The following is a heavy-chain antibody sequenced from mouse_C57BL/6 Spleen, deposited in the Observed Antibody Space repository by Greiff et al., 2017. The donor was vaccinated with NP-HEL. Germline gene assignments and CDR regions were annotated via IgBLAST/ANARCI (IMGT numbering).Heavy chain of an antibody. J-gene: IGHJ1*03. Sequence: QVQLQQSGAELVRPGASVKLSCKASGYTFTDYYINWVKQRPGQGLEWIARIYPGSGNTYYNEKFKGKATLTAEKSSSTAYMQLSSLTSEDSAVYFCARWGDYDGWYFDVWGTGTTVTVSS. CDR3: ARWGDYDGWYFDV. V-gene: IGHV1-76*01. D-gene: IGHD2-4*01. CDR1: GYTFTDYY. CDR2: IYPGSGNT.